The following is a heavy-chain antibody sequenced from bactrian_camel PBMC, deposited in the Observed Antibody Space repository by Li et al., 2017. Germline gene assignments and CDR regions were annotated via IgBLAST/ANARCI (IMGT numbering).Heavy chain of an antibody. CDR3: AAKVGAWSLSPTRYNH. J-gene: IGHJ4*01. V-gene: IGHV3S1*01. CDR2: IDTNGRST. Sequence: HVQLVESGGGSVQAGGSLELSCTFAGDSDNSYCLAWFRQGPEKEREGVASIDTNGRSTVANAVKGRFTVSRDYATGTVFLQMNSLKPEDTATYYCAAKVGAWSLSPTRYNHWGQGTQVTVS. CDR1: GDSDNSYC. D-gene: IGHD5*01.